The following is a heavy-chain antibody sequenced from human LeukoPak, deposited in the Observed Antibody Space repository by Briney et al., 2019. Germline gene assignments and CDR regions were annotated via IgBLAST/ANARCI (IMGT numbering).Heavy chain of an antibody. D-gene: IGHD3-22*01. CDR2: LSGSGGSA. V-gene: IGHV3-23*01. J-gene: IGHJ4*02. Sequence: GGSLRLSCAASGFTFANYAMSGVRQAPGKGLEWVSILSGSGGSAYYADSVKGRFTISRDNSNNTLYLQMNSLRAADTAVYYCARGHYDSSGRYFDYWGQGTLVTVSS. CDR3: ARGHYDSSGRYFDY. CDR1: GFTFANYA.